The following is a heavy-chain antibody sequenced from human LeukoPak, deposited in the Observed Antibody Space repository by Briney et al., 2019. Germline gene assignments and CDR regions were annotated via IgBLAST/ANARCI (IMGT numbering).Heavy chain of an antibody. CDR3: TREVRSAWASFDP. J-gene: IGHJ5*02. CDR2: IHYSARI. CDR1: GGSISSGDY. V-gene: IGHV4-38-2*02. D-gene: IGHD1-26*01. Sequence: PSETLSLTCRVSGGSISSGDYWGWIRQPPGKGLEWIGSIHYSARIYYNPSLKSRLTISPDTSKNQFSLKLTSVTAADTAVYYCTREVRSAWASFDPWGQGTLVIVSS.